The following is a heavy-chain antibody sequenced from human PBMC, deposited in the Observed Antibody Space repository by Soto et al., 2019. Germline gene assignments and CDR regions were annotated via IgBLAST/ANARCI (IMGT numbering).Heavy chain of an antibody. V-gene: IGHV3-30*14. CDR3: ARDQRGGGPRAP. J-gene: IGHJ5*02. Sequence: QVQLVESGGGVVQPGRSLRLSCAASGFTFSSYAMHWVRQAPGKGLEWVAVISYDGSNKYYADSVKGRFTISRDNSKNTLYLQMNSLRAEDTAVYYCARDQRGGGPRAPWGKGTLVTVSS. CDR2: ISYDGSNK. CDR1: GFTFSSYA. D-gene: IGHD3-16*01.